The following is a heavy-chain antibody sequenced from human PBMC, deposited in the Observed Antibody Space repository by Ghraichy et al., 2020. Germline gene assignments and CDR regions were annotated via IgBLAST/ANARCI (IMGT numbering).Heavy chain of an antibody. CDR3: ARLKVALDAFDI. Sequence: ESLNISCTVSGGSISSSDYYWGWIRRPPGKGLEWIGNIYYSGSTYYNPSLKSRVTISVDTSKNQFSLKLSSVTAADTAVYYCARLKVALDAFDIWGQGTMVTVSS. CDR2: IYYSGST. CDR1: GGSISSSDYY. V-gene: IGHV4-39*01. D-gene: IGHD5-12*01. J-gene: IGHJ3*02.